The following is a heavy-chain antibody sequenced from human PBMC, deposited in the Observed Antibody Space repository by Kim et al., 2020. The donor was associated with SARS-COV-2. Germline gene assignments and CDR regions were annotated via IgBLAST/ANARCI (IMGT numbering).Heavy chain of an antibody. D-gene: IGHD5-18*01. Sequence: SETLSLTCAVYGGSFSGYYWSWIRQPPGKGLEWIGEINHSGSTNYNPSLKSRVTISVDTSKNQFSLKLSSVTAADTAVYYCARDAQRGGYSYGSGFGWSDPWGQGTLVTVSS. CDR1: GGSFSGYY. J-gene: IGHJ5*02. V-gene: IGHV4-34*01. CDR2: INHSGST. CDR3: ARDAQRGGYSYGSGFGWSDP.